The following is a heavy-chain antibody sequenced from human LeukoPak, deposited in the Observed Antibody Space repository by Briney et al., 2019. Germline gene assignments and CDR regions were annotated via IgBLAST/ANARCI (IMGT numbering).Heavy chain of an antibody. Sequence: PSETLSLTCTVSGGSISSSSYYWGWIRQPPGKGLEWIGSIYYSGSTYYNPSLKSRVTISVDTSKNQFSLKLSSVTAADTALYYCARVRAAAAGTAVDYWGQGTLVTVSS. V-gene: IGHV4-39*01. CDR2: IYYSGST. D-gene: IGHD6-13*01. CDR1: GGSISSSSYY. J-gene: IGHJ4*02. CDR3: ARVRAAAAGTAVDY.